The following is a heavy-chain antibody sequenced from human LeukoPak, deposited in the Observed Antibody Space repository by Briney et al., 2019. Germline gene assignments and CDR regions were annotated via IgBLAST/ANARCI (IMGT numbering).Heavy chain of an antibody. J-gene: IGHJ4*02. D-gene: IGHD5-12*01. V-gene: IGHV1-69*04. CDR1: GGTFSSYA. CDR2: IIPILGIA. CDR3: ASVIRGGYDYLTFDY. Sequence: GASVKVSCKASGGTFSSYAISWVRQAPGQGLEWMGRIIPILGIANYAQKFQGRVTITADKSTSTAYMELSSLRSEDTAVYYCASVIRGGYDYLTFDYWGQGTLVTVSS.